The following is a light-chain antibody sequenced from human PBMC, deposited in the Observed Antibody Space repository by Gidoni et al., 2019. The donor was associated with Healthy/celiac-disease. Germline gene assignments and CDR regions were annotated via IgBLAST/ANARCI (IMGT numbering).Light chain of an antibody. CDR2: AAS. CDR1: QGIRNA. V-gene: IGKV1-6*01. J-gene: IGKJ2*04. CDR3: LQDYNYPPMCS. Sequence: AIQMTQSPSSLSASVGDRVTIPCRASQGIRNALGWYQQKPGKAPKLLIYAASSLQSGVPSRFSGSGSGTDFTLTISSLQPEDFATYYCLQDYNYPPMCSFGQGTKLEIK.